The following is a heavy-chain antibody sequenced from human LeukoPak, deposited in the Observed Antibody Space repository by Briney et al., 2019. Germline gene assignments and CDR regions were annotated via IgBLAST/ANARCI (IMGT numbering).Heavy chain of an antibody. V-gene: IGHV4-39*01. CDR2: IHYSGST. Sequence: PSETLSLTCTVSGGSFSSSTYYWGWVRQPPGKGLEWIGSIHYSGSTYYTPSLKSRVTISVDTSKNQFSLKLGSVTAADTAVYYCARHAGGIAAVGTGPFDYWGQGTLVTVSS. CDR1: GGSFSSSTYY. CDR3: ARHAGGIAAVGTGPFDY. D-gene: IGHD6-13*01. J-gene: IGHJ4*02.